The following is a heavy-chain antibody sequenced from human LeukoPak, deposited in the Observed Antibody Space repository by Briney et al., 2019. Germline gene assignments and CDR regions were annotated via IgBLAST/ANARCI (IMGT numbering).Heavy chain of an antibody. V-gene: IGHV4-59*01. CDR1: GGSISSYY. CDR2: IYYSGST. Sequence: SETLSLTCTVSGGSISSYYWSWIRQPPGKGLEWFGYIYYSGSTNYNPSLKSRVTISVDTSKNQFSLKLSSVTAADTAVYYCARVVGNTMIVVVPDAFDIWGQGTMVTVSS. D-gene: IGHD3-22*01. J-gene: IGHJ3*02. CDR3: ARVVGNTMIVVVPDAFDI.